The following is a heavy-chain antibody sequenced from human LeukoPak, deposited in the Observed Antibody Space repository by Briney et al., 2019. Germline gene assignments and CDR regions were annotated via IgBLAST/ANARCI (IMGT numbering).Heavy chain of an antibody. J-gene: IGHJ4*02. V-gene: IGHV3-11*01. CDR2: ICSSGSNI. Sequence: GGSLRLSCAASGYIFSEYYMSWTRRSTGRGLEGVSCICSSGSNIYYADSVKGRFTISRDNAKNSLYLQMDSLRAEDTAVYYCARDVKAVAGTSDYWGQGTLVTVSS. D-gene: IGHD6-19*01. CDR3: ARDVKAVAGTSDY. CDR1: GYIFSEYY.